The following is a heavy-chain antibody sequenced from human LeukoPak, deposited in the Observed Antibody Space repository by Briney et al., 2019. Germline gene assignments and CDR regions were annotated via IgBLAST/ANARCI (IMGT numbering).Heavy chain of an antibody. CDR3: ARGSQYYYDSSGYYSHDY. D-gene: IGHD3-22*01. CDR2: INHRGST. J-gene: IGHJ4*02. V-gene: IGHV4-34*01. CDR1: GGSFSGYY. Sequence: PSETLSLTCAVYGGSFSGYYWSWIRQPPGKGLGWIGEINHRGSTNYNPSLKSRVTISVDTSKNQFSLKLSSVTAADTAVYYCARGSQYYYDSSGYYSHDYWGQGTLVTVSS.